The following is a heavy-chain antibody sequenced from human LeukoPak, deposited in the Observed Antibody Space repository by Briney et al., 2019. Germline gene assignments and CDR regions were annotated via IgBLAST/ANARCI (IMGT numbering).Heavy chain of an antibody. CDR1: GFTFSSYW. CDR2: MKQDGSEK. CDR3: ARGDYDILTGYYKGFDP. Sequence: GGSLRLSCAASGFTFSSYWMSWVRQAPGKGLEWVANMKQDGSEKYYVDSVKGRFTISRDNAKNSLYLQMNSLRAEDTAVYYCARGDYDILTGYYKGFDPWGQGTLVTVSS. D-gene: IGHD3-9*01. J-gene: IGHJ5*02. V-gene: IGHV3-7*01.